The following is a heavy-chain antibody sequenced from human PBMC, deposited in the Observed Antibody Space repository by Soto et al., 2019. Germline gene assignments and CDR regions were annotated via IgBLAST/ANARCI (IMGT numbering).Heavy chain of an antibody. CDR3: AKERITMVGGVGTAFDI. CDR1: GFTFSSYA. Sequence: GGSLRLSCAASGFTFSSYAMSWVRQAPGKGLEWVSAISGSGGSTYYADYVKGRFTISRDNSKNTLYLKMNSLRAEDTAVYYCAKERITMVGGVGTAFDIWGQGTMVTVSS. D-gene: IGHD3-10*01. CDR2: ISGSGGST. J-gene: IGHJ3*02. V-gene: IGHV3-23*01.